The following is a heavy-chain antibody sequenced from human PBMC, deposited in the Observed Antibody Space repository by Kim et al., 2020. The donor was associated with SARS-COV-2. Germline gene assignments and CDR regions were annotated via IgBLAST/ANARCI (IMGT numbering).Heavy chain of an antibody. D-gene: IGHD5-12*01. CDR1: GGSFSGYY. Sequence: SETLSLTCAVYGGSFSGYYWSWIRQPPGKGLEWIGEINHSGSTNYNPSLKSRVTISVDTSKNQFSLKLSSVTAADTAVYYCARGTRSGYNFLRSRSGFDYWGQGTLVTVSS. CDR3: ARGTRSGYNFLRSRSGFDY. CDR2: INHSGST. J-gene: IGHJ4*02. V-gene: IGHV4-34*01.